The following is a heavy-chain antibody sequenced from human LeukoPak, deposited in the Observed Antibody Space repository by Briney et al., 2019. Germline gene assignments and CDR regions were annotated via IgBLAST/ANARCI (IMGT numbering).Heavy chain of an antibody. D-gene: IGHD5-12*01. J-gene: IGHJ4*02. Sequence: PGGSLRLSCAASGFTFSSYAMSWVRQAPGKGLEWVSAISGSGGSTYYADSVKGRITISRDNSKNTLYLQMNSLRAEDTAVYYCAKDPHAIVATASEGDYWGQGTLVTVSS. CDR1: GFTFSSYA. CDR2: ISGSGGST. V-gene: IGHV3-23*01. CDR3: AKDPHAIVATASEGDY.